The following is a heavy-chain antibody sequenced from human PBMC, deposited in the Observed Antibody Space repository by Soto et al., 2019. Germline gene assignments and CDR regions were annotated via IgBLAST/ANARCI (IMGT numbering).Heavy chain of an antibody. CDR2: ISWNSGSI. J-gene: IGHJ5*02. CDR1: GFTFGDYG. Sequence: GGSLRLSCASSGFTFGDYGMHWVRQAPGKGLEWVSGISWNSGSIGYADSVQGRFTISRDHAKNSLYLQMNSLRAEDTAFYYCTKGYLTAGYNRGWYYLWGQGALVTVFS. D-gene: IGHD6-19*01. CDR3: TKGYLTAGYNRGWYYL. V-gene: IGHV3-9*01.